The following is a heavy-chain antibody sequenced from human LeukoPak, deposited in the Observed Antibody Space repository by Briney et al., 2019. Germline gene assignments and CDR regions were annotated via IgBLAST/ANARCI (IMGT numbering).Heavy chain of an antibody. D-gene: IGHD6-19*01. CDR1: GFTFSSYA. CDR2: IVAIGTRT. CDR3: AKDRSSGWFDFDY. J-gene: IGHJ4*02. V-gene: IGHV3-23*01. Sequence: LAGGSLRLSCAASGFTFSSYAMAWVRQAPGKGLEWVSTIVAIGTRTFYTDSVKGRFIISRDNSKNTLYVQMNSLRADDTAVYYCAKDRSSGWFDFDYWGQGTLVTVSS.